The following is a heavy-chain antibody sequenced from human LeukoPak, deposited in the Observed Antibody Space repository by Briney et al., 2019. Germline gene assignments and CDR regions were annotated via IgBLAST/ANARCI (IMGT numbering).Heavy chain of an antibody. CDR1: AGSISSDS. CDR2: INHSGGT. J-gene: IGHJ3*02. Sequence: SETLSLTCTVSAGSISSDSWNWIRQPPAQGLEWIGYINHSGGTKYNPSLESRVTISIDTSKNQFSLKLRSVTAADTAVYYCAAGGYYGSGAFHIWGLGTMVTASS. CDR3: AAGGYYGSGAFHI. D-gene: IGHD3-10*01. V-gene: IGHV4-59*01.